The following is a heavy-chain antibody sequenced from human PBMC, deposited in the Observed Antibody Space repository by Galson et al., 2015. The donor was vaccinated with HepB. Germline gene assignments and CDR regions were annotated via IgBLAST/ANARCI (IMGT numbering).Heavy chain of an antibody. D-gene: IGHD2-2*01. CDR3: ARGGHSTPMDV. J-gene: IGHJ6*04. CDR1: GYTFTSYG. Sequence: QSGAEVKQPGASVKVSCKPSGYTFTSYGITWVRQAPGQGLEWMGWITAYSGNTIYAQKLQGRLTMTTDTSTSTAYMELRSLRSDDTAVCYCARGGHSTPMDVWGKGTTVTVSS. V-gene: IGHV1-18*01. CDR2: ITAYSGNT.